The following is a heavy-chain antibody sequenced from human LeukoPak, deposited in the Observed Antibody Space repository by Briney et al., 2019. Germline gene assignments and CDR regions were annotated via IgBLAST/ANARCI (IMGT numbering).Heavy chain of an antibody. V-gene: IGHV3-30-3*01. CDR2: MSYDGNTK. CDR3: ARAQSGYPPDY. D-gene: IGHD3-9*01. CDR1: GFTFSDYT. J-gene: IGHJ4*02. Sequence: PGGSLRLSCAASGFTFSDYTLHGVRQAPGKGLEWVALMSYDGNTKYYADSVKGRFTVSRDNPKNTLYVQMNSLRAEDTAVYYCARAQSGYPPDYWGQGTLVAVSS.